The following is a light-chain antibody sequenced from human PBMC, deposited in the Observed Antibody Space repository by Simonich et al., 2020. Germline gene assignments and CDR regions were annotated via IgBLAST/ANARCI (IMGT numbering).Light chain of an antibody. CDR1: SRDYGGYNY. V-gene: IGLV2-14*03. J-gene: IGLJ3*02. Sequence: QSALTQPASVSGSPGQSITISCTGTSRDYGGYNYVSWYQQNPGKAPKIMIYDVSNRPSGVSNRFSGSKSGNTASLTISGLQAEDEADYYCCSYAGSYTWVFGGGTKLTVL. CDR3: CSYAGSYTWV. CDR2: DVS.